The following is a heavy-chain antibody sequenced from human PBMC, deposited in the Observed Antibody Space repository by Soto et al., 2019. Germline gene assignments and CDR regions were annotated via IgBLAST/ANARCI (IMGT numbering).Heavy chain of an antibody. J-gene: IGHJ4*02. Sequence: GESLKISCKGSGYRFPTYWFAWVRQMPGKGLEWMGIIYPGDSNTRYSPSFQGQVTISADKSINTAYLQWSSLKASDTAMYYCARPVGEGLRLTYWGQGTPVTVSS. CDR3: ARPVGEGLRLTY. D-gene: IGHD4-17*01. CDR2: IYPGDSNT. V-gene: IGHV5-51*01. CDR1: GYRFPTYW.